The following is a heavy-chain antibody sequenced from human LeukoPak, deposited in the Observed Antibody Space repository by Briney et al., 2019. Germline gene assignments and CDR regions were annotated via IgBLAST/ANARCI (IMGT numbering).Heavy chain of an antibody. CDR1: GYTFTSYG. CDR3: ARDQRGISTGYYYD. Sequence: ASVKVSCKASGYTFTSYGISWVRQAPGRGLEWMGWISAYNGNTNYAQKLQGRVTMTTDTSTSTAYMELRSLRSDDTAVYYCARDQRGISTGYYYDWGQGTLVTVSS. V-gene: IGHV1-18*01. J-gene: IGHJ4*02. D-gene: IGHD3-9*01. CDR2: ISAYNGNT.